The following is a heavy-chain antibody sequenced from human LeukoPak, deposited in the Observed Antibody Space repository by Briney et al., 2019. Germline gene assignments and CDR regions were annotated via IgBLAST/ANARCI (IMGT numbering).Heavy chain of an antibody. CDR1: GFTFSSYA. CDR2: ISSSSSYI. J-gene: IGHJ4*02. V-gene: IGHV3-21*01. Sequence: GGSLRLSCAASGFTFSSYAMSWVRQAPGKGLEWVSSISSSSSYIYYADSVKGRFTISRDNAKNSLYLQMNSLRAEDTAVYYCAREGGLAVADPFDYWGQGTLVTVSS. CDR3: AREGGLAVADPFDY. D-gene: IGHD6-19*01.